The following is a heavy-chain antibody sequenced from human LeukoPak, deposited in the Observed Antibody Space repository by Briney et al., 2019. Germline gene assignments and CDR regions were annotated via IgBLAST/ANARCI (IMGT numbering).Heavy chain of an antibody. CDR1: GGSFSSGGYY. J-gene: IGHJ4*02. V-gene: IGHV4-31*03. CDR2: IYYSGST. Sequence: SETLSLTCTVSGGSFSSGGYYWSWIRQHPGKGLEWIGYIYYSGSTYYNPSLKSRVTISVDTSKNQFSLKLSSVTAADTAVYYCARGPTMDYFDYWGQGTLVTVSS. D-gene: IGHD3-10*01. CDR3: ARGPTMDYFDY.